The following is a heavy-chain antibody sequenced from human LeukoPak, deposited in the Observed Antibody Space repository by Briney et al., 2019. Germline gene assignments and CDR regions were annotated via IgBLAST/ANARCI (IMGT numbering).Heavy chain of an antibody. D-gene: IGHD6-6*01. CDR3: AKDLRGGSSAYYCDY. Sequence: GGSLRLSCAASGFTFSSYAMSWVRQAPGKGLEWVSAISGSGGSTYYADSVKGRFTISRDNSKNTLYLQMNSLRAEDTAVYYCAKDLRGGSSAYYCDYWGQGTLVTVSS. CDR2: ISGSGGST. J-gene: IGHJ4*02. CDR1: GFTFSSYA. V-gene: IGHV3-23*01.